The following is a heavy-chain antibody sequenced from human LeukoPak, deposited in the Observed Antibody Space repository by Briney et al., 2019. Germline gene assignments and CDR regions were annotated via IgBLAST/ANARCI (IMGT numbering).Heavy chain of an antibody. CDR3: ARGRDGYNSRHYYYGMDV. CDR2: MYYSGST. D-gene: IGHD5-24*01. CDR1: GGSISSYY. V-gene: IGHV4-59*08. Sequence: SETLSLTCTVSGGSISSYYWSWIRQPPGKGLEWIGYMYYSGSTNYNPSLKSRITISVDTSKTQISLKLSSATAADTAVYYCARGRDGYNSRHYYYGMDVWGQGTTVTVSS. J-gene: IGHJ6*02.